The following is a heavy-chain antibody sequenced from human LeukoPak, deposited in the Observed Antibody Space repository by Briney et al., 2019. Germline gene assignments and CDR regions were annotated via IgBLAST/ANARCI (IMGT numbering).Heavy chain of an antibody. CDR1: GYTFTSYG. V-gene: IGHV1-18*01. J-gene: IGHJ4*02. D-gene: IGHD3-3*02. CDR3: ARVASIDYFDY. CDR2: INTYNGNT. Sequence: ASVKVSCKASGYTFTSYGISWVRQAPGQGLERMGWINTYNGNTNYAQKLQGRVTMTTDTSTSTAYMELRSLRSDDTAVYYCARVASIDYFDYWGQGTLVTVSS.